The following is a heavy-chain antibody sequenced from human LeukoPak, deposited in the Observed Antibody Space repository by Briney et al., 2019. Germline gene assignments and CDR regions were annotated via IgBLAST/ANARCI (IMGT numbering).Heavy chain of an antibody. CDR1: GFTFSSYS. D-gene: IGHD5-18*01. V-gene: IGHV3-21*01. CDR3: ARGGLYSYGSSY. Sequence: GGSLRLSCAASGFTFSSYSMNWVRKAPGKGLEWVSSISSSSSYIYYADSVKGRFTISRDNAKNSLYLQMNSLRAEDTAVYYCARGGLYSYGSSYWGQGTLVTVSS. CDR2: ISSSSSYI. J-gene: IGHJ4*02.